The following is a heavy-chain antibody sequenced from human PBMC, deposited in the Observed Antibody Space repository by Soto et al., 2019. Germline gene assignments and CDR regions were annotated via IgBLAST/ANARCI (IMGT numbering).Heavy chain of an antibody. CDR2: IYYSGST. J-gene: IGHJ4*02. CDR3: ARHDSSGYKIDY. CDR1: GGSISSGGYY. V-gene: IGHV4-31*03. Sequence: QVQLQESGPGLVKPSQTLSLTCTVSGGSISSGGYYWSWIRQHPGKGLEWIGYIYYSGSTYYNPSLKSRVTISVDTWKNQFALKLSSVNAADAAVYYCARHDSSGYKIDYWGQGSLVTVSS. D-gene: IGHD3-22*01.